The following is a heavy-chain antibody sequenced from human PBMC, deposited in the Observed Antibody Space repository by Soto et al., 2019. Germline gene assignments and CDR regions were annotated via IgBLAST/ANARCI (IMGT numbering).Heavy chain of an antibody. Sequence: QVQLQESGPGLVKPSETLSLTCTVSGDSMSNYFGSWIRQSPGKGLEWIGFIYYSGSTNYNPSLKSRVTISLDTSKNQFSLKLNSVTAADTAVYYCARYSSSWPHFDYWGQVTLVTVSS. CDR2: IYYSGST. J-gene: IGHJ4*02. CDR1: GDSMSNYF. V-gene: IGHV4-59*01. D-gene: IGHD6-13*01. CDR3: ARYSSSWPHFDY.